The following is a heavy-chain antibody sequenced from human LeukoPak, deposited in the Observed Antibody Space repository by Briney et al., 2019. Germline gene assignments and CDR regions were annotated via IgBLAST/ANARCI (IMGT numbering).Heavy chain of an antibody. J-gene: IGHJ4*02. Sequence: GGSLRLSCAASGFSVSSNYMSWVRQAPGKGLEWVSVIYIDGTTYYADSVKGRLTISRDKSKNTVCLQMNSLRPEDTAVYYCARDWGYCDSTSCHVFDYWGQGTLVTVSS. CDR3: ARDWGYCDSTSCHVFDY. V-gene: IGHV3-53*01. D-gene: IGHD2-2*01. CDR1: GFSVSSNY. CDR2: IYIDGTT.